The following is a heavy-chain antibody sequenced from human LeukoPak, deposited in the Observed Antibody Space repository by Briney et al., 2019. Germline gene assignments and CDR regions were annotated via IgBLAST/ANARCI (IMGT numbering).Heavy chain of an antibody. CDR3: ARDIIWRRVDY. V-gene: IGHV3-48*04. J-gene: IGHJ4*02. Sequence: PGGSLRLSCAASGFTFSSYAMSWVRQAPGKGLEWVSYISSSGSTIYYADSVKGRFTISRDNAKNSLYLQMNSLRAEDTAVYYCARDIIWRRVDYWGQGTLVTVSS. D-gene: IGHD3-16*01. CDR1: GFTFSSYA. CDR2: ISSSGSTI.